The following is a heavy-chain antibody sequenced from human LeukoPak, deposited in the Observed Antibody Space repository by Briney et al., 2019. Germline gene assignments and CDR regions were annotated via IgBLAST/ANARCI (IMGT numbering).Heavy chain of an antibody. J-gene: IGHJ6*02. Sequence: GGSLRLSCAASGFTFSRYAMSWVRQAPGKGLEWVSDISSGGDTTYYADSVKGRFTISRDNSKNTLYLQTNSLRAEDTAIYYCAKDYLMSPAGSDSAYYYYGMDVWGQGTTVSVSS. CDR3: AKDYLMSPAGSDSAYYYYGMDV. CDR2: ISSGGDTT. D-gene: IGHD2-21*02. CDR1: GFTFSRYA. V-gene: IGHV3-23*01.